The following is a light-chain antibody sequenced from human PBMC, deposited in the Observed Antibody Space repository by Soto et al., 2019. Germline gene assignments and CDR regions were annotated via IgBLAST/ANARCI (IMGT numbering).Light chain of an antibody. Sequence: EIVLTQSPATLSLSPGDRASLSCRASQNVYTYFSWYQQKTGQAPRILIYDASNRDTGIPARFNASGSGTDFTLTISELEPEDVSVYYCQQRTNWPITFGQGTRLEIK. V-gene: IGKV3-11*01. CDR3: QQRTNWPIT. CDR2: DAS. J-gene: IGKJ5*01. CDR1: QNVYTY.